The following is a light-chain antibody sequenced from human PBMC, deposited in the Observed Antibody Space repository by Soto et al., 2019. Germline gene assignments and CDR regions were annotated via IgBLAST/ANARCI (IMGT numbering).Light chain of an antibody. CDR1: RNISNY. CDR2: DVS. J-gene: IGKJ4*01. CDR3: QQTRAYPST. V-gene: IGKV3-11*01. Sequence: MVLTQSPATLSLSPGKRATLSGRASRNISNYVIWYQQKPGQAPRLLIYDVSNRATGIPARFSGSGSGTDFTLTISSLQAEDFASYYCQQTRAYPSTFGGGTKVDIK.